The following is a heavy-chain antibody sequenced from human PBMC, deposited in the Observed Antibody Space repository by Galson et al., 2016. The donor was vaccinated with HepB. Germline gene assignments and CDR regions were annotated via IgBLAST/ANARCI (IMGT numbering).Heavy chain of an antibody. Sequence: SVKVSCKASGYTFTNFGFSWVRQAPGQGLEWMGWFSTYNGNAFYEEKFRARVAMTTDTSTSTAYLQLTGLTSDDTAVYYCARDRAVMWAVPSRALLDFWGQGSLVTVAS. CDR3: ARDRAVMWAVPSRALLDF. V-gene: IGHV1-18*04. J-gene: IGHJ4*02. CDR1: GYTFTNFG. D-gene: IGHD6-19*01. CDR2: FSTYNGNA.